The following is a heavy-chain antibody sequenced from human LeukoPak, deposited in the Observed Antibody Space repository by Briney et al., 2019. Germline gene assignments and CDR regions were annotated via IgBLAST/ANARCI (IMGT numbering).Heavy chain of an antibody. D-gene: IGHD6-6*01. V-gene: IGHV3-30-3*01. J-gene: IGHJ3*02. CDR3: ARDTRHSSSGGI. CDR1: GFPFTSHW. Sequence: PGGSLRLSCAASGFPFTSHWLSWFRQSPGKGLEWVAVISYDGSNKYYADSVKGRFTISRDNSKNTLYLQMNSLRAEDTAVYYCARDTRHSSSGGIWGQGTMVTVSS. CDR2: ISYDGSNK.